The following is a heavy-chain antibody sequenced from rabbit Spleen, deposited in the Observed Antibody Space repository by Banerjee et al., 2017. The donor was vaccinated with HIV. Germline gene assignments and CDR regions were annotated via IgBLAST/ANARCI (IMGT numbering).Heavy chain of an antibody. D-gene: IGHD8-1*01. CDR1: GFTFSTYW. CDR3: ARDSGSSFSSYGMDL. CDR2: IYTGDGDT. Sequence: QEQLVESGGDLVKPEGSLTLTCTASGFTFSTYWMCWVRQAPGKGLEWIGCIYTGDGDTYYATWARGRFTISKTSSTTVTLQMTSLTVADTATYFCARDSGSSFSSYGMDLWGQGTLVTVS. J-gene: IGHJ6*01. V-gene: IGHV1S45*01.